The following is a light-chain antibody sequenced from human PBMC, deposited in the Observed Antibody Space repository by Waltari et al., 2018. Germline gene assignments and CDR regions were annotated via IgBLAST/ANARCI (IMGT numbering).Light chain of an antibody. V-gene: IGLV2-14*01. CDR1: SSDVGGYNY. J-gene: IGLJ3*02. CDR3: SAYTNHNTWM. Sequence: QSALTQPASVSGSPGQSITISCTGTSSDVGGYNYVSWYQQYPGKAPKVMIHEVTNRSSGVARRFSGDRSANTACLTIAGLQTEDEDDYYCSAYTNHNTWMCGGGTRLTGL. CDR2: EVT.